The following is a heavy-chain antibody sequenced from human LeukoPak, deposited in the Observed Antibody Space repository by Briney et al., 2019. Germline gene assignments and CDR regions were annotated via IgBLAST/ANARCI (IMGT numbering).Heavy chain of an antibody. V-gene: IGHV4-61*02. CDR1: GGSISSGNNY. CDR2: VSTRGST. Sequence: TLPLTCTVSGGSISSGNNYWNWLRQPAGKGLEWIGRVSTRGSTNYNPSLKSRVNISIDTSKNQFSLKLSSVTAADTAVYYCARTTEAHSWRTRYYDYYMDVWGKGTTVTVSS. CDR3: ARTTEAHSWRTRYYDYYMDV. D-gene: IGHD6-13*01. J-gene: IGHJ6*03.